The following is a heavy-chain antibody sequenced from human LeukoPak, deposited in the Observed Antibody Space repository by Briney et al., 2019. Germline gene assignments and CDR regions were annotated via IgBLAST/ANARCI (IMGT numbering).Heavy chain of an antibody. Sequence: GESLKISCKASGYNFPKSWIGWVRQMPGKGLEWMAIIYPDDSRTKYSPSFQGQVTISADRSINTAYLQWSSLRASDTAMYYCARPDYFASHDWGQGTLVTVSS. D-gene: IGHD2/OR15-2a*01. CDR3: ARPDYFASHD. J-gene: IGHJ4*02. V-gene: IGHV5-51*01. CDR2: IYPDDSRT. CDR1: GYNFPKSW.